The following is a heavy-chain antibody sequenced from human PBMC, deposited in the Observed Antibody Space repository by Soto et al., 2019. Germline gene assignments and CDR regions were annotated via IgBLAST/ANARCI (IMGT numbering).Heavy chain of an antibody. J-gene: IGHJ4*02. V-gene: IGHV1-18*01. CDR1: GYTFTSYG. Sequence: ASVKGYCRASGYTFTSYGISCVRQAPGQGLEWMGWISANIGNTNYAQKLQGRVTMPTDTSTSTAYMELRSLRSDDTAVYYCATAGNYDSSGRDFWGQGTLVTVSS. D-gene: IGHD3-22*01. CDR3: ATAGNYDSSGRDF. CDR2: ISANIGNT.